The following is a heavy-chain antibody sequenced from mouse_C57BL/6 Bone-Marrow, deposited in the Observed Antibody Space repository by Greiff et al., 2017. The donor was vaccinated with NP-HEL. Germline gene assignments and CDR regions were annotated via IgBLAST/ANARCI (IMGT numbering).Heavy chain of an antibody. CDR1: GYTFTSYG. J-gene: IGHJ2*01. CDR2: IYPRSGNT. CDR3: ARWAYYDYDGDFDY. V-gene: IGHV1-81*01. D-gene: IGHD2-4*01. Sequence: VQRVESGAELARPGASVKLSCKASGYTFTSYGISWVKQRTGQGLEWIGEIYPRSGNTYYNEKFKGKATLTADKSSSTAYMELRSLTSEDSAVYFCARWAYYDYDGDFDYWGQGTTLTVSS.